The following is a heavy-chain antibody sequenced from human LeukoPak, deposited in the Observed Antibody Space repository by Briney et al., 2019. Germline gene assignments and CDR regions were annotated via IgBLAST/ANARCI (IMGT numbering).Heavy chain of an antibody. D-gene: IGHD3-3*01. CDR2: ISGSSSGSTSIT. Sequence: TGGSLRLSCEFSGIIFSTYAMNWVRQAPGKGLEWISYISGSSSGSTSITQYADSVKGRFTISRDNAKNSLHLQMDSLSAEDTAVYYCARDFRSGYYTEDWGQGALVIVSS. V-gene: IGHV3-48*04. CDR3: ARDFRSGYYTED. J-gene: IGHJ4*02. CDR1: GIIFSTYA.